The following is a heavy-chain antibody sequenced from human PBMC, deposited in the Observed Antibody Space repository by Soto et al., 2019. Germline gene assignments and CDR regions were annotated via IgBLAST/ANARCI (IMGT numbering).Heavy chain of an antibody. J-gene: IGHJ4*02. CDR3: AKDFIRAGTYFDY. Sequence: EVQLLESGGGLVQPGGSLRLSCAASGFTFSSYVMSWVRQAPGKGLEWVSAISGSGGSTYYADSVKGRFTISRDNSKNTLYLQMNSLRAEDTAVYYCAKDFIRAGTYFDYWGQGTLVTVSS. V-gene: IGHV3-23*01. D-gene: IGHD3-16*02. CDR1: GFTFSSYV. CDR2: ISGSGGST.